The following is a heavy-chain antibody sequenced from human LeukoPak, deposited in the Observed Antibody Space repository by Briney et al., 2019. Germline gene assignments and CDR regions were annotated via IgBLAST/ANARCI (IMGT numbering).Heavy chain of an antibody. CDR2: INPNSGGT. J-gene: IGHJ5*02. D-gene: IGHD2-15*01. Sequence: ASVKVSCKASGYTFTAFYMHWVRQAPGQGLEWMGRINPNSGGTKYAQKFQGRVTMTTDTSINTAYLELSRLRSDDTAVYYCARGDCSRWLDHLGQGTLV. CDR3: ARGDCSRWLDH. CDR1: GYTFTAFY. V-gene: IGHV1-2*06.